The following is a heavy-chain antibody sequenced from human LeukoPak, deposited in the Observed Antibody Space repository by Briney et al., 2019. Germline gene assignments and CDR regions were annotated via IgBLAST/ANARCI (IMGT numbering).Heavy chain of an antibody. CDR1: GFTFSSHG. J-gene: IGHJ3*02. Sequence: PGGSLRLSCAASGFTFSSHGIHWVRQAPGKGLEWVAVISYAGSDKYYADSVKGRFTISRDNSKNTLYLQMSSLRAEDTAVYYCAKSSSGGWYLLGDAFDIWGQGTLVTVSS. D-gene: IGHD6-19*01. CDR3: AKSSSGGWYLLGDAFDI. V-gene: IGHV3-30*18. CDR2: ISYAGSDK.